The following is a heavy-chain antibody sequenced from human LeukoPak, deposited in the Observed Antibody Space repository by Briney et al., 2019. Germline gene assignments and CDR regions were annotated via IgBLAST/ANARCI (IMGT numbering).Heavy chain of an antibody. CDR3: AIGDTRGNDI. CDR1: GGSISGYW. Sequence: SETLSLTCTVTGGSISGYWCSWIRQPPGKGLEWIGYIYYSGSTNYNPSLNSRVTMSVDTSKSQFSLKLSSVTAADTAVYYCAIGDTRGNDIWGQGTMVTVSS. D-gene: IGHD1-26*01. J-gene: IGHJ3*02. V-gene: IGHV4-59*01. CDR2: IYYSGST.